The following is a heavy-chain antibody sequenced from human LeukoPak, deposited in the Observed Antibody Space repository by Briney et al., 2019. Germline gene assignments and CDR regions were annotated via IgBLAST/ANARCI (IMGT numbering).Heavy chain of an antibody. Sequence: GASVKVSCKASGYTFTSYAMNWVRQAPGQGLEWMGWINTNTGNSTYAQGFTGRFVFSLDTSVSTAYLQISSLKAEDTAVYYCARGEAVAGTNYYYYYMDVWGKGTTVTVSS. CDR2: INTNTGNS. CDR1: GYTFTSYA. V-gene: IGHV7-4-1*02. CDR3: ARGEAVAGTNYYYYYMDV. J-gene: IGHJ6*03. D-gene: IGHD6-19*01.